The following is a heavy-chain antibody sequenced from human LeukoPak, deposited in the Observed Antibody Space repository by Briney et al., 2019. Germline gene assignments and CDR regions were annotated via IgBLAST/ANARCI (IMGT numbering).Heavy chain of an antibody. CDR3: AKDGSGRAFDI. V-gene: IGHV3-30*02. D-gene: IGHD3-10*01. Sequence: GGSLRLSCAASGFSFSGYGMHWVRQAPGKGLEWVAFIRYDESNIYYIDSVKGRFTISRDNSKNTLHLQMNSLRAEDTAVYYCAKDGSGRAFDIWGQGTVVTVSS. J-gene: IGHJ3*02. CDR2: IRYDESNI. CDR1: GFSFSGYG.